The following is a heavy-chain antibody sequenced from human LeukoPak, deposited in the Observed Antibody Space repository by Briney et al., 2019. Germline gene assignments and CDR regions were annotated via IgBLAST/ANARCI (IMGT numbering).Heavy chain of an antibody. J-gene: IGHJ4*02. CDR2: IYYSGST. V-gene: IGHV4-38-2*02. CDR3: ARDARYSSGWPLDY. Sequence: SETLSLTCTVSNYSISSGYHWGWIRQPPGKGLEWIGSIYYSGSTYYNPSLKSRVTISVDTSKNQFSLKLTSVTAADTAVYYCARDARYSSGWPLDYWGQGTLVTVSS. D-gene: IGHD6-19*01. CDR1: NYSISSGYH.